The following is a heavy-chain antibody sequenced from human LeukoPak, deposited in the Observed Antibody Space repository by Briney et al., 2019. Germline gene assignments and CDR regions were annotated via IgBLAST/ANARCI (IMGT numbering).Heavy chain of an antibody. V-gene: IGHV4-39*01. CDR3: ARPPSSWAYAFDI. Sequence: SETLSLTCTVSGGSISSSSYYWGWIRQLPGKGLEWIGSIYYSGSTYYNPSLKSRVTISVDTSKNQFSLKLSSVTAADTAVYYCARPPSSWAYAFDIWGQGTMVTVSS. CDR1: GGSISSSSYY. J-gene: IGHJ3*02. CDR2: IYYSGST. D-gene: IGHD2-2*01.